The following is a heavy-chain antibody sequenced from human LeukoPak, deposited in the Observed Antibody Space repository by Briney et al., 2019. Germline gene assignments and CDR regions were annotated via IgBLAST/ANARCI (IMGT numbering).Heavy chain of an antibody. CDR2: IYYSGST. Sequence: PSETLSLTCTVSGGSISSYYWSWIRQPPGKGLEWIGYIYYSGSTNYNPSLKSRDTISVDTSKNQFSLKLSSVTAADTAVYYCAREGYCSSTDCYTPYDHWGQGTLVTVSS. V-gene: IGHV4-59*01. J-gene: IGHJ4*02. CDR3: AREGYCSSTDCYTPYDH. D-gene: IGHD2-2*02. CDR1: GGSISSYY.